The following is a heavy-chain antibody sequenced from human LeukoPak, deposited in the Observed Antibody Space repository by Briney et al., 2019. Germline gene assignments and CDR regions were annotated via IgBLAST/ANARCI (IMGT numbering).Heavy chain of an antibody. J-gene: IGHJ4*02. CDR1: GFTFSSYW. CDR3: ARGAKDGYGSWNY. V-gene: IGHV3-74*01. CDR2: INSDGSST. Sequence: GGSLRLSCAASGFTFSSYWMHWVRQAPRKGPVWVSRINSDGSSTSYADSVKGRFTISRDNAKNTVYLQMNSLRAEDTAVYYCARGAKDGYGSWNYWGQGTLVTVSS. D-gene: IGHD3-3*01.